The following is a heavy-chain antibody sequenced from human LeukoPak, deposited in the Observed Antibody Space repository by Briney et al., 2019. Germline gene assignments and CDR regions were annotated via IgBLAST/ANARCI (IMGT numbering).Heavy chain of an antibody. CDR3: AKEGVYDSSGYYFSPFDY. V-gene: IGHV3-30*02. D-gene: IGHD3-22*01. CDR2: IPYDGSDK. J-gene: IGHJ4*02. CDR1: GFPFSSYG. Sequence: GGSLRLSCAASGFPFSSYGMHWVRQAPGKGLEWVAFIPYDGSDKFYADSVKGRFTISRDNSKNTLYLQMNSLRAEDTAVYYCAKEGVYDSSGYYFSPFDYWGQGTLVTVSS.